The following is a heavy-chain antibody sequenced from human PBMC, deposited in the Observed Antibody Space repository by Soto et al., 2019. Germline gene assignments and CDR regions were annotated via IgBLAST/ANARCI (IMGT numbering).Heavy chain of an antibody. J-gene: IGHJ3*02. CDR3: ARGVYGSVNYYTVPSAFDI. CDR1: GGTLSDHG. V-gene: IGHV1-69*06. D-gene: IGHD3-10*01. CDR2: TIPVFNTA. Sequence: QVQLEQSGAEVKKPGSSVKVSCKASGGTLSDHGVAWLRQAPGQGLEWMGGTIPVFNTAKYAQKFQGRVTVTADKFTNIAYLELSSLRSEDTAFYFCARGVYGSVNYYTVPSAFDIWGQGTMVIVSS.